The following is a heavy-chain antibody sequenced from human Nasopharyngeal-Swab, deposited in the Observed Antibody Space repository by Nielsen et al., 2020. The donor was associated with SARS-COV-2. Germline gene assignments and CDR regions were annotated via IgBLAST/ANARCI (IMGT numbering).Heavy chain of an antibody. Sequence: SETLSLTCTVSGGSISSYYWSWIRQPPGKGLEWIGRIYNSRSTNYNPSLKSRVTISIDTSKNQFSLELVSVTAADTGVYYCSRAFGSAVVPDYWGQGTQVIVSS. V-gene: IGHV4-4*07. J-gene: IGHJ4*02. CDR1: GGSISSYY. CDR3: SRAFGSAVVPDY. CDR2: IYNSRST. D-gene: IGHD4-23*01.